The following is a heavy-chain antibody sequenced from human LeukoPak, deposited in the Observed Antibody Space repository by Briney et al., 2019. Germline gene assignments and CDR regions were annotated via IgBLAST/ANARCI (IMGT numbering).Heavy chain of an antibody. J-gene: IGHJ4*02. CDR3: ARRSSGGYFDY. CDR2: IYYSGST. D-gene: IGHD6-6*01. CDR1: GGSISSYY. Sequence: SETLSLTCTVSGGSISSYYWSWIRQPPGKGLEWIGHIYYSGSTNYNPSLKSRVTISVDTSKNQFSLKLSSVTAADTAVYYCARRSSGGYFDYWGQGTLVTVSS. V-gene: IGHV4-59*01.